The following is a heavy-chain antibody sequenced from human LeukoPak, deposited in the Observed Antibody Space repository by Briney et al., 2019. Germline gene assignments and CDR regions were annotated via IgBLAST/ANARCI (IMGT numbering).Heavy chain of an antibody. CDR1: GFTFSSYG. V-gene: IGHV3-23*01. CDR3: AKDSYDNSI. CDR2: ISDSGGRT. J-gene: IGHJ4*02. Sequence: GGSLRLSCAASGFTFSSYGMTWVRQAPGKGLEWVSAISDSGGRTFYADSVKGRFTISKDNSKNTLYLQMHSLRAEDTAVYYCAKDSYDNSIWGQGTLVTVSS. D-gene: IGHD3-22*01.